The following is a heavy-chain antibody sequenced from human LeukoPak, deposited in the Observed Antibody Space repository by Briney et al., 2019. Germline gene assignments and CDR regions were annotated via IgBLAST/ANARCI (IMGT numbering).Heavy chain of an antibody. D-gene: IGHD3-16*01. CDR1: GGSFSGYY. CDR2: IYDSGST. Sequence: SETLSLTCAVYGGSFSGYYWSWIRQPPGKGLEWIGSIYDSGSTYYNPSLKSRATISVDTSKNQFSLKLNSVTAADTAVYYCARHYGPWGQGTLVTVSS. V-gene: IGHV4-34*01. J-gene: IGHJ5*02. CDR3: ARHYGP.